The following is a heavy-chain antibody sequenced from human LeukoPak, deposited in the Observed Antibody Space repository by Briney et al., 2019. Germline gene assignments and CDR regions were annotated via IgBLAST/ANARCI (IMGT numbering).Heavy chain of an antibody. V-gene: IGHV4-4*07. D-gene: IGHD5-12*01. CDR2: IYPSGST. J-gene: IGHJ4*02. Sequence: SETLSLTCTVPGGSTNTYCWSWIRQPAEKGLEWIGRIYPSGSTYYNPSLKSRVTISIDKSKNQFSLRLTSVTAADTAVYYCARDRSGYSEYYFDYWGQGSLVTVSS. CDR1: GGSTNTYC. CDR3: ARDRSGYSEYYFDY.